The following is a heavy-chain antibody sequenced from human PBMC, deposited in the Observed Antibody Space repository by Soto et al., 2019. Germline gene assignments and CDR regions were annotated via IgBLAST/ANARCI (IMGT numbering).Heavy chain of an antibody. J-gene: IGHJ4*02. CDR2: IFHGGST. V-gene: IGHV4-34*12. Sequence: LSLTCEVYGGSFSAYYWSWIRQPPGKGLEWIGEIFHGGSTIYSPSLKSRVTISVDTSKNQFSLELSSVTAADTAVYYCARPHYESNTFYSYFDYWGQGTLVTVSS. CDR3: ARPHYESNTFYSYFDY. D-gene: IGHD3-22*01. CDR1: GGSFSAYY.